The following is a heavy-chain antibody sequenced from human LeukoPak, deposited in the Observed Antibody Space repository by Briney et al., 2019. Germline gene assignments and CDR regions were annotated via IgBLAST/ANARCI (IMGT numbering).Heavy chain of an antibody. CDR3: ARRSSSYCFDY. V-gene: IGHV4-4*09. CDR1: GGSISGFY. CDR2: IYTSGSS. Sequence: SETLSLTCTVSGGSISGFYWSWIRQPPGKGLEWIGYIYTSGSSKYNPSLKGRVTISVDTSKNQFSLKLSSVTAADTAVYYCARRSSSYCFDYWGQGTLVTVFS. J-gene: IGHJ4*02.